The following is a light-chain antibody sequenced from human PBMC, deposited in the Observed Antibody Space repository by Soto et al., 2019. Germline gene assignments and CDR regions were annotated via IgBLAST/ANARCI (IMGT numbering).Light chain of an antibody. CDR2: ENN. Sequence: QSVLTQPPSVSAAPGQGVTISCYGSSSNIGNNYVSWYQQFPGTAPKLVIYENNKRASGIPDRFSGSKSGTSATLGITGLQTGDEADYYCGTWDSSLSAFVFGTGTKLTVL. CDR1: SSNIGNNY. V-gene: IGLV1-51*02. CDR3: GTWDSSLSAFV. J-gene: IGLJ1*01.